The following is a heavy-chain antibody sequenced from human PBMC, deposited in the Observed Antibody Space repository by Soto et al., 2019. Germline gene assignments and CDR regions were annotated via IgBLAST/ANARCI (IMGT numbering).Heavy chain of an antibody. J-gene: IGHJ4*02. CDR2: ISGSGGST. D-gene: IGHD3-22*01. CDR1: GFTLSSYA. V-gene: IGHV3-23*01. Sequence: PGGSLRLSCAASGFTLSSYAMSWVRQAPGKGLEWVSAISGSGGSTYYADSVKGRFTISRDNSKNTLYLQMNGLRAEDTAVYYCAKDKSFTMIVVAPIGYFDYRGQGTLVTVSS. CDR3: AKDKSFTMIVVAPIGYFDY.